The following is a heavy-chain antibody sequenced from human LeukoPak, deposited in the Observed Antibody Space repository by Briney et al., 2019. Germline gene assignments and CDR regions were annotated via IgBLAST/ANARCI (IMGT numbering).Heavy chain of an antibody. V-gene: IGHV3-21*01. CDR2: ISSSSSYI. D-gene: IGHD7-27*01. CDR1: GFTFSSYA. Sequence: GGSLRLSCSASGFTFSSYAMSWVRQAPGKGLEWVSSISSSSSYIYYADSVKGRFTISRDNAKNSLYLQMNSLRAEDTAVYYCARNWGSFHWGQGTLVTVSS. CDR3: ARNWGSFH. J-gene: IGHJ4*02.